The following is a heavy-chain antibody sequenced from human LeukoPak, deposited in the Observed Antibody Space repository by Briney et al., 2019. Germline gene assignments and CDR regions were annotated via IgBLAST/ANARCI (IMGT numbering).Heavy chain of an antibody. CDR2: IRYDGRNK. Sequence: GGSLRLSCAASGFTFSSSAMHWVRQTPGKGLEWVAFIRYDGRNKYYADSVKGRFTISRDNSKNTLYLQMSSLRAEDTAVYYCANLGMVYNILTGFRRPQTNYWGQGTLVTVSS. CDR1: GFTFSSSA. D-gene: IGHD3-9*01. J-gene: IGHJ4*02. CDR3: ANLGMVYNILTGFRRPQTNY. V-gene: IGHV3-30*02.